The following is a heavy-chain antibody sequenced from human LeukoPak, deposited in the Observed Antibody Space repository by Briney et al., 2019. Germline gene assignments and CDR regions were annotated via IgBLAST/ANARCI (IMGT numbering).Heavy chain of an antibody. CDR1: GFTFSDYY. J-gene: IGHJ4*02. Sequence: GGSLRLSCAASGFTFSDYYMSWIRQAPGKGLEWVSYISSSSSYTDYADSVKGRFTISRDNAKNSLHLQMNSLRAEDTAVYYCARVLSSISSTAIIFYYFDYWGQGTLVTVSS. CDR3: ARVLSSISSTAIIFYYFDY. D-gene: IGHD2-21*02. V-gene: IGHV3-11*06. CDR2: ISSSSSYT.